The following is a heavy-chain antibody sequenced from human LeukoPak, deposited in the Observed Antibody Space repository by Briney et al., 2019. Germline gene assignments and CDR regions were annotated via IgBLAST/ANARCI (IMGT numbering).Heavy chain of an antibody. D-gene: IGHD4-17*01. V-gene: IGHV3-74*01. CDR1: GFTFSSYW. CDR2: INSDGSST. Sequence: PGGSLRLSCAASGFTFSSYWMHWVHQAPGKGLVWVSRINSDGSSTTYADSVKGRFTISRDNAKNTLYLQMNSLRAEDTAVYYCARWETTVTTLDYWGQGTLVTVSS. J-gene: IGHJ4*02. CDR3: ARWETTVTTLDY.